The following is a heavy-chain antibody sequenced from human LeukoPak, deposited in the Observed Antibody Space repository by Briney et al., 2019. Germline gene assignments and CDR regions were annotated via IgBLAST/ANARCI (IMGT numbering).Heavy chain of an antibody. Sequence: PGGSLRLSCAASGFTVDSNYLSWVRQAPGKGLEWVSAISGSGGSTYYADSVKGRFTISRDNSKNTLYLQMNSLRAEDTAVYYCAKVDSVYYYDSSGTVDYWGQGTLVTVSS. CDR3: AKVDSVYYYDSSGTVDY. D-gene: IGHD3-22*01. CDR2: ISGSGGST. V-gene: IGHV3-23*01. J-gene: IGHJ4*02. CDR1: GFTVDSNY.